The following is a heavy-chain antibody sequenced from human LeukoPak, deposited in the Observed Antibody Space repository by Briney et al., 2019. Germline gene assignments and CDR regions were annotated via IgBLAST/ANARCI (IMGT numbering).Heavy chain of an antibody. CDR1: GYSFTSYW. V-gene: IGHV5-51*01. J-gene: IGHJ4*02. D-gene: IGHD3-10*01. CDR3: ARAVNYYGSGSYYLLDY. Sequence: PGESLKISCKGSGYSFTSYWIGWVRQMPGKGLEWMGIIYPGDSDTRYSPSFQGQVTISADKSISTAYLQWSSLKASDTAMYYCARAVNYYGSGSYYLLDYWGQGTLVTVSS. CDR2: IYPGDSDT.